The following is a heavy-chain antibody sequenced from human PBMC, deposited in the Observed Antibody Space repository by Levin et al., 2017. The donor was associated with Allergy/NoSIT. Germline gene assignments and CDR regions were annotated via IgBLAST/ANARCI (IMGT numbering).Heavy chain of an antibody. CDR1: GGSISSSNW. CDR2: IYHSGST. Sequence: SQTLSLTCAVSGGSISSSNWWTWVRQPPGKELEWIGEIYHSGSTNYNPSLKSRVTISVDRSKNQFSLKLSSVTAADTAVYYCARRGSFVYCSGGSCHLDYWGQGTLVTVSS. V-gene: IGHV4-4*02. J-gene: IGHJ4*02. D-gene: IGHD2-15*01. CDR3: ARRGSFVYCSGGSCHLDY.